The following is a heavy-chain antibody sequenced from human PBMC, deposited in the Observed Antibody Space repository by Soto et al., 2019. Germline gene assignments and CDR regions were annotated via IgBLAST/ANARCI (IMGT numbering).Heavy chain of an antibody. CDR3: ARDILLSSGNAFDI. J-gene: IGHJ3*02. CDR1: GYTFTSYD. Sequence: ASVKVSCKASGYTFTSYDINWVRQATGQGLEWMGWMNPNSGNTGYAQKFQGRGTMTRNTSISTAYMELSSLRSEDTAVYYCARDILLSSGNAFDIWGQGTMVTVSS. V-gene: IGHV1-8*01. CDR2: MNPNSGNT. D-gene: IGHD6-19*01.